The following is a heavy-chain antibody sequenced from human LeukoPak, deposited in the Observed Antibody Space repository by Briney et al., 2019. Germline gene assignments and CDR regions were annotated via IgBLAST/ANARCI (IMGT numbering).Heavy chain of an antibody. CDR2: FDPEDGET. Sequence: ASVRVSCKVSGCTLTELSMHRVRQAPGKGLEWMGGFDPEDGETIYAQKFQGRVTMTEDTSTDTAYMELSSLRSEDTAVYYCATRAFLEWLSGELEFDYWGQGTLVTVSS. J-gene: IGHJ4*02. CDR3: ATRAFLEWLSGELEFDY. CDR1: GCTLTELS. D-gene: IGHD3-3*02. V-gene: IGHV1-24*01.